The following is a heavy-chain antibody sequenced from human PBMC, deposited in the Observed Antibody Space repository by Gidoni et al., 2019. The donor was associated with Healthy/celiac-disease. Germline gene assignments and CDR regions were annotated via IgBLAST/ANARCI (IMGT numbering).Heavy chain of an antibody. J-gene: IGHJ4*02. V-gene: IGHV4-59*01. CDR1: GGSISSYY. D-gene: IGHD3-22*01. CDR3: ARGDYYDSSGYLY. CDR2: IYYSGST. Sequence: QVQLQESGPGLVKPSETLSLTCTVSGGSISSYYWSWIRQPPGKGLEWIGYIYYSGSTNYNPSLKSRVTISVDTSKNQFSLKLSSVTAADTAVYYCARGDYYDSSGYLYWGQGTLVTVSS.